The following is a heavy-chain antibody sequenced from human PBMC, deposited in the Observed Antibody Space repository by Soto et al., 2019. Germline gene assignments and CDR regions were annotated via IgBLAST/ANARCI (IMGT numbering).Heavy chain of an antibody. CDR2: IYHSGST. CDR3: ASTDSYDSSGYSY. V-gene: IGHV4-30-2*01. J-gene: IGHJ4*02. D-gene: IGHD3-22*01. Sequence: QLQLQESGSGLVKPSQTLSLTCAVSGGSISSGGYSWSWIRQPPGEGLEWIGYIYHSGSTYYNPSLASRVTRSVDRSKNQFSLTLSSVPAADTAVYSSASTDSYDSSGYSYWGQGTLVTVSS. CDR1: GGSISSGGYS.